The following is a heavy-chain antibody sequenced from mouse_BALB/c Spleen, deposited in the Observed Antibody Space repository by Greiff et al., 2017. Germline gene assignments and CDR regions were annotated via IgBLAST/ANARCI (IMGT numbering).Heavy chain of an antibody. CDR2: IDTSDSYT. CDR1: GYTFTDYW. CDR3: AIYGYDDAMDY. Sequence: QVQLKQPGAELVMPGASVKMSCKASGYTFTDYWMHWVKQRPGQGLEWIGAIDTSDSYTSYNQKFKGKATLTVDESSSTAYMQLSSLTSEDSAVYYCAIYGYDDAMDYWGQGTSVTVSS. J-gene: IGHJ4*01. V-gene: IGHV1-69*01. D-gene: IGHD2-2*01.